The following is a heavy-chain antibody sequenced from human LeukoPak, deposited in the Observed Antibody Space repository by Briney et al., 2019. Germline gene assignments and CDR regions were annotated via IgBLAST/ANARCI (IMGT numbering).Heavy chain of an antibody. D-gene: IGHD6-19*01. V-gene: IGHV5-51*01. J-gene: IGHJ4*02. CDR2: IYPGDSET. CDR1: GYISTNYW. Sequence: GESLKISCKGSGYISTNYWIAWVRQMPGKGLEWMGIIYPGDSETGHSPSFQGRVTLSADKSVNTAYLYWNTLKASDTAMYYCARAADGWYNYFDYWGQGTLVTVSS. CDR3: ARAADGWYNYFDY.